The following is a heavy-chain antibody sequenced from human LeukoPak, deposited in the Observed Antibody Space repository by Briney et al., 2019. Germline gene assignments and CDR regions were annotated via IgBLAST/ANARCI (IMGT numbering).Heavy chain of an antibody. V-gene: IGHV3-7*01. CDR3: ARGGTYDI. J-gene: IGHJ3*02. CDR2: LKQDGSQT. CDR1: GFTFSMYW. Sequence: GSLRLSCVASGFTFSMYWMTWFRQAPGKGLEWVANLKQDGSQTNYVDSVKGRFTISRDNAKKSLYLQMNSLRGEDTAVYYCARGGTYDIWGQGTRSLCLQ.